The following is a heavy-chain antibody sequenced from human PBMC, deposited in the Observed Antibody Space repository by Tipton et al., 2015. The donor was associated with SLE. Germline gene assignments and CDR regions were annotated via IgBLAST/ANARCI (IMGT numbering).Heavy chain of an antibody. Sequence: PGKGLEWMGIIYPGDSDTRYSPSFQGQVTISADKSISTAYLQWGSLKASDTAMYYCARRKIVGAFDIWGQGTMVTVSS. CDR3: ARRKIVGAFDI. CDR2: IYPGDSDT. J-gene: IGHJ3*02. V-gene: IGHV5-51*01. D-gene: IGHD3-22*01.